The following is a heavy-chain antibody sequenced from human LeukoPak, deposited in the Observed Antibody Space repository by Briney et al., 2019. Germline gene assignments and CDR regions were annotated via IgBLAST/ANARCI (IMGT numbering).Heavy chain of an antibody. J-gene: IGHJ5*02. Sequence: GRSLRLSCTASGFTFDDYAMYWVRQAAGKGLEWVSGISWNSGSIAYADSVKGRFTISRDNAKNSLYLQMNSLRAEDTALYYCVKGRWFGELLSWGQGTLVSVSS. D-gene: IGHD3-10*01. CDR3: VKGRWFGELLS. CDR2: ISWNSGSI. CDR1: GFTFDDYA. V-gene: IGHV3-9*01.